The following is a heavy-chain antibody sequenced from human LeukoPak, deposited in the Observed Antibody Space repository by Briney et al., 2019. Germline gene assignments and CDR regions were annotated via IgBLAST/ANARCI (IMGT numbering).Heavy chain of an antibody. CDR1: GFTFSSYS. CDR3: ARYSSGWYDWFDP. D-gene: IGHD6-19*01. J-gene: IGHJ5*02. CDR2: ISSSSSYI. Sequence: PGGSLRLSCAASGFTFSSYSMNWVRQAPGKGLEWVSSISSSSSYIYYADSVKGRFTISRDNAKNSLYLQMNSLRAEDTAVYYCARYSSGWYDWFDPWGQRTLVTVSS. V-gene: IGHV3-21*01.